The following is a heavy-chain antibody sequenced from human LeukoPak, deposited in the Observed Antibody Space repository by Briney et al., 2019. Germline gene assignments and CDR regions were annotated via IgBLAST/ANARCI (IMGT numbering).Heavy chain of an antibody. V-gene: IGHV1-69*13. D-gene: IGHD3-9*01. Sequence: GASVKVSCKAVGDTFSTYGISWVRQAPGQGLEWMGGIIPISGAAEYAQKFQGRVTITADEPTTTAYMELTSLTSDDTAVYYCARETGTVPFHNVLTGRQDFYYYYIDVWGKGTTVTVSS. CDR1: GDTFSTYG. CDR2: IIPISGAA. J-gene: IGHJ6*03. CDR3: ARETGTVPFHNVLTGRQDFYYYYIDV.